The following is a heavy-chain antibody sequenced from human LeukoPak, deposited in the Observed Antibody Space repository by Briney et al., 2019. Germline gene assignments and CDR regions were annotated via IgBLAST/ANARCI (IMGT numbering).Heavy chain of an antibody. CDR1: GFTFSNAW. CDR3: TKGRSWYYFDF. CDR2: ISWNSGSI. V-gene: IGHV3-9*01. Sequence: GGSRRLSCAASGFTFSNAWMSCVRQAPGKGLEWVSGISWNSGSIGYADSVKGRFTISRDNAKNSLYLQMNSLRPEDTALYYCTKGRSWYYFDFWGQGTLVTVSS. D-gene: IGHD6-13*01. J-gene: IGHJ4*02.